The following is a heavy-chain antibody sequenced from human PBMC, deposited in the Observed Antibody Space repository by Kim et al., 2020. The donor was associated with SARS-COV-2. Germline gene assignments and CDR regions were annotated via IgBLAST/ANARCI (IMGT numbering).Heavy chain of an antibody. D-gene: IGHD6-19*01. Sequence: VSVKSRITINPDTSKNQFSLQLNSVTPEDAAVYYCARESVAGPWGNQIDYWGQGTLVTVSS. V-gene: IGHV6-1*01. J-gene: IGHJ4*02. CDR3: ARESVAGPWGNQIDY.